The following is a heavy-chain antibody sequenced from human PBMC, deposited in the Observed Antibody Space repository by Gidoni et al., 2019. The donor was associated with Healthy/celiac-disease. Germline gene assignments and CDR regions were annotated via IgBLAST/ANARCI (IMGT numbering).Heavy chain of an antibody. Sequence: EVQLVESGGGLVQPGRSLRLSCTASGFTCGDYAMSWFRQAPGKGLEWVGFIRSKAYGGTTEDAASVKGRFTISRDDSKSIAYLQMNSLKTEDTAVYYCTRVRGVLLWFGESDYWGQGTLVTVSS. V-gene: IGHV3-49*03. CDR2: IRSKAYGGTT. CDR3: TRVRGVLLWFGESDY. D-gene: IGHD3-10*01. J-gene: IGHJ4*02. CDR1: GFTCGDYA.